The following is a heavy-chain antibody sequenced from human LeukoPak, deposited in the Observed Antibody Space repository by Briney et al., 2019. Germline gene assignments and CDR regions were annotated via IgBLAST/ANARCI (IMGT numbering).Heavy chain of an antibody. CDR1: GYSISSGYY. D-gene: IGHD5-12*01. CDR2: IYHSGST. Sequence: SETLSLTCTVSGYSISSGYYWGWIRQPPGKGLEWIGSIYHSGSTCYNPSLKSRVTISVDTSKNQFSLKLSSVTAADTAVYYCARQGGYSGYDLDYWGQGTLVTVSS. J-gene: IGHJ4*02. CDR3: ARQGGYSGYDLDY. V-gene: IGHV4-38-2*02.